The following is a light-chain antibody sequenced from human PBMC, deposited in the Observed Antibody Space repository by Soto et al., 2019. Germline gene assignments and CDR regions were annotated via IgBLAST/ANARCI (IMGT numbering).Light chain of an antibody. CDR2: GAS. CDR1: QSINSF. J-gene: IGKJ1*01. Sequence: EIVLTQSPGTLSLSPGEGATLSCRASQSINSFLAWYQQRRGQAPRLLIHGASNRATGIPDRFSGSGSGTDFTLTIRRLEPEDFAVYYCQQYCGSPRTFGQGTKVEVK. CDR3: QQYCGSPRT. V-gene: IGKV3-20*01.